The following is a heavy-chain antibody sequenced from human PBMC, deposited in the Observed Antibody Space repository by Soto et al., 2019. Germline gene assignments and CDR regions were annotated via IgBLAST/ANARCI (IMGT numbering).Heavy chain of an antibody. CDR3: ALYCSGGSCYSGTFDY. CDR1: GGSFSGYS. Sequence: SESLSLTCAAYGGSFSGYSWSWVRQPPGKGLEWVGEINGSGGTSYSPYLKSRVTISVDTSMNQFSLKLSSVTAADTAVDYGALYCSGGSCYSGTFDYWGQGTLVTVSS. D-gene: IGHD2-15*01. J-gene: IGHJ4*02. V-gene: IGHV4-34*01. CDR2: INGSGGT.